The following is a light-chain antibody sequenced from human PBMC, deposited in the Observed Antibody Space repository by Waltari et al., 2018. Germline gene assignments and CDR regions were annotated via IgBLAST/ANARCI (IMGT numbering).Light chain of an antibody. J-gene: IGKJ1*01. Sequence: DIVLTQSPGTLSLSPGERATLSCRASQSVDNKYLAWFQQRPGQAPRLLIYSTSTRATGIPDRFSGRGSGTDFTLTISRLEPEDFGVYYCQQYGTSPRAFGQGTKV. V-gene: IGKV3-20*01. CDR3: QQYGTSPRA. CDR2: STS. CDR1: QSVDNKY.